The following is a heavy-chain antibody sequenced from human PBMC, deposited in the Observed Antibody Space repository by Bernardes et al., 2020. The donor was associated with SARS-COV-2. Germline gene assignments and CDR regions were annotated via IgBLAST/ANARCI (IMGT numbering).Heavy chain of an antibody. CDR3: AKEGLHGLRFLRYAMDV. CDR1: GFSFSNNA. J-gene: IGHJ6*01. D-gene: IGHD3-3*01. V-gene: IGHV3-23*01. Sequence: GGSLRLSCAASGFSFSNNAMHWVRQAPGRGLEWVSIINGVGITTYYADSVRGRFTVSRDNSKNTLYLQMNSLRVEDTAIYYCAKEGLHGLRFLRYAMDVWGQGTTVTVSS. CDR2: INGVGITT.